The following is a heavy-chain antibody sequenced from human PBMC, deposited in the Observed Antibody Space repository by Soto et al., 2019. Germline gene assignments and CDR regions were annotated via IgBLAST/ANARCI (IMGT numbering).Heavy chain of an antibody. J-gene: IGHJ4*01. CDR2: INPFDGSR. D-gene: IGHD3-10*01. CDR3: SRVDPGETSPFDH. V-gene: IGHV1-46*03. Sequence: GASVKVSCKASGYIFTSYYIHWVRQAPGQGLEWMGWINPFDGSRMFAQSFQGRVTMIRDTSTSTVYMEVSSLRSEDTAVYYCSRVDPGETSPFDHWG. CDR1: GYIFTSYY.